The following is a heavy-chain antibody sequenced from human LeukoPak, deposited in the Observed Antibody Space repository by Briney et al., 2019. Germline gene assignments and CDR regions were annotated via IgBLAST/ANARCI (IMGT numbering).Heavy chain of an antibody. CDR2: IYYSGST. V-gene: IGHV4-31*11. J-gene: IGHJ4*02. CDR1: GGSFSGYY. CDR3: ARGSSGWYLRSAFDY. D-gene: IGHD6-19*01. Sequence: SETLSLTCAVYGGSFSGYYWSWIRQHPGKGLEWIGYIYYSGSTYYNPSLKSRVTISVDTSKNQFSLKLSSVTAADTAVYYCARGSSGWYLRSAFDYWGQGTLVTVSS.